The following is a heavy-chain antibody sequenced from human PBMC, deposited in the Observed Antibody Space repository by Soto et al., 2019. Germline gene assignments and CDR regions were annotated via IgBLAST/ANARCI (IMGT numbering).Heavy chain of an antibody. Sequence: EVQLVESGGGLVKPGGSLRLSCAASGFTFSSYSMNWVRQAPGKGLEWVSSISSSSTYIYYADSVMGRLTISRDNAKSSLSLQMNRLRADDTAVYYCATVERKWDYYVNSWGQGTLVTVSS. CDR2: ISSSSTYI. J-gene: IGHJ4*02. D-gene: IGHD1-1*01. V-gene: IGHV3-21*01. CDR3: ATVERKWDYYVNS. CDR1: GFTFSSYS.